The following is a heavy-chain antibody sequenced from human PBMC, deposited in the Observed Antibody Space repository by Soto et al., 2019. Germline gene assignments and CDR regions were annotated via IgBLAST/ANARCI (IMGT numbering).Heavy chain of an antibody. J-gene: IGHJ4*02. CDR2: RYHSGST. CDR3: ARAGGLGAVAVDY. D-gene: IGHD6-19*01. V-gene: IGHV4-30-2*01. Sequence: QLQLQESGSGLVKPSQTLSLTCAVSGGSISSGGSSWSWIRQPPGKGLEWIGYRYHSGSTYYNPSLKSRVTISVDRSKNQFSLKLSSVTAADTAVYYCARAGGLGAVAVDYWGQGTLVTVSS. CDR1: GGSISSGGSS.